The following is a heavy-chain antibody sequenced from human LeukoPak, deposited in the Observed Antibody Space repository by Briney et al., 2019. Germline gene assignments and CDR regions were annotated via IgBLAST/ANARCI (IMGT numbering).Heavy chain of an antibody. J-gene: IGHJ4*02. D-gene: IGHD3-22*01. CDR1: GGSISSSSYY. CDR2: IYYSGST. Sequence: SETLSLTCTVSGGSISSSSYYWGWIRQPPGKGLEWIGSIYYSGSTYYNPSLKSRVTISVDTSKNQFSLKLSSVAAAGTAVYYCASFYDSSGYYSEYFDYWGQGTLVTVSS. V-gene: IGHV4-39*07. CDR3: ASFYDSSGYYSEYFDY.